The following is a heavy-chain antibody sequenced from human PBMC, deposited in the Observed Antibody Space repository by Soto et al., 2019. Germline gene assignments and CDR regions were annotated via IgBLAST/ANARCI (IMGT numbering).Heavy chain of an antibody. CDR3: ARGMYNWNYGWSDWFDP. CDR1: RDSVSSNSAA. V-gene: IGHV6-1*01. D-gene: IGHD1-7*01. J-gene: IGHJ5*02. CDR2: TYYRSKWYN. Sequence: SQTLSLTCAISRDSVSSNSAAWNWIRQSPSRGLEWLGRTYYRSKWYNDYAVSVKSRITINPDTSKNQFSLQLNSVTPEDTAVYYCARGMYNWNYGWSDWFDPWGQGTLVTVSS.